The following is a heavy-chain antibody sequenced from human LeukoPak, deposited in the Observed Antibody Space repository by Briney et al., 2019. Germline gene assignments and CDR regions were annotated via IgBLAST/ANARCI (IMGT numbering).Heavy chain of an antibody. D-gene: IGHD4-17*01. CDR2: FSGSGSAT. CDR3: AKERQAGDYFTSDY. J-gene: IGHJ4*02. V-gene: IGHV3-23*01. Sequence: GGSLRLSCAASGFTFSSYAMHWVRQAPGKGLEWVSAFSGSGSATYYSGSAKGRFTISRDNSKNTLYLQMNSLRAEDAAVYFCAKERQAGDYFTSDYWGQGTLVTVSS. CDR1: GFTFSSYA.